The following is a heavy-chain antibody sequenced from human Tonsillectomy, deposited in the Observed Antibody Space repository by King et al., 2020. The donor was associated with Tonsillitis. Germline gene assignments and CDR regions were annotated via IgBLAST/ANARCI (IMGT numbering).Heavy chain of an antibody. J-gene: IGHJ4*02. V-gene: IGHV3-23*04. CDR2: ISGSGHNT. CDR1: GFTFNNYA. CDR3: SKGVGASNLFDY. D-gene: IGHD1-26*01. Sequence: QLVQSGGGLVQPGGSLRLSCAAAGFTFNNYAMTWVRQAPGKGLEWVSAISGSGHNTYYADSVKGRFTLSRDNSRNTLYLRMNSLRAEDTAVYYCSKGVGASNLFDYWGQGALVTVSS.